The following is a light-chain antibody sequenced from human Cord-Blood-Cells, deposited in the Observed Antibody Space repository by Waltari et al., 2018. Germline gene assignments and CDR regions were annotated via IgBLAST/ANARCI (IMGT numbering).Light chain of an antibody. CDR1: QSVSSY. J-gene: IGKJ5*01. Sequence: EIVLTQSPATLSLSPGDSAPLSCRASQSVSSYLAWYQQKPGQAPRLLIYDASNRATGIPARFSGSGSGTDFTLTISSLEPEDFAVYYCQQRSNFITFGQGTRLEIK. V-gene: IGKV3-11*01. CDR2: DAS. CDR3: QQRSNFIT.